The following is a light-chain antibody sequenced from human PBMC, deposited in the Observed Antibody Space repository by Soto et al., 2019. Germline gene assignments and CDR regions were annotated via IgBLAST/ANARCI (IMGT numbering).Light chain of an antibody. V-gene: IGKV1-17*01. J-gene: IGKJ4*01. CDR3: VQHDTDPLT. CDR1: QGIRNA. Sequence: DIQMTHSPSSLSASVGDKVTITCRASQGIRNALAWYQQKPGKAPKRLIYGASTLQSGVPSRFSGSGSATEFTLTITSLQPEDFATYYCVQHDTDPLTFGGGTKVDNK. CDR2: GAS.